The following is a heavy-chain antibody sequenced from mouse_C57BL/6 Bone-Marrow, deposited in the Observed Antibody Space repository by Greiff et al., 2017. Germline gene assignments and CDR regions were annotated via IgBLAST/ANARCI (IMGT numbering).Heavy chain of an antibody. J-gene: IGHJ4*01. CDR1: GYTFTSYW. CDR2: IYPGSGST. Sequence: QVQLKQPGAELVKPGASVKMSCKASGYTFTSYWITWVKQRPGQGLEWIGDIYPGSGSTNYNEKFKSKATLTVDTSSSTAYMQLSSLTSEDSAVYYCAGIYDGYPYAMDYWGQGASVTVSS. CDR3: AGIYDGYPYAMDY. V-gene: IGHV1-55*01. D-gene: IGHD2-3*01.